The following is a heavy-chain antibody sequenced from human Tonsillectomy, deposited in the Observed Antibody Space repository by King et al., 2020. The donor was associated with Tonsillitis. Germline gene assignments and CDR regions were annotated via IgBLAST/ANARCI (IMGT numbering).Heavy chain of an antibody. CDR3: AIDNLWSVDI. Sequence: QLQESGPGLVKPSETLSLTCTVSVGSISSNSDYWGWIRQPPGKGLEWIGNIFYSGSRYYHPSLKSRVTISVDTSKNQFSLKLSSVTAADTAVYYCAIDNLWSVDIWGQGTMVTVPS. CDR2: IFYSGSR. J-gene: IGHJ3*02. CDR1: VGSISSNSDY. V-gene: IGHV4-39*07. D-gene: IGHD1-14*01.